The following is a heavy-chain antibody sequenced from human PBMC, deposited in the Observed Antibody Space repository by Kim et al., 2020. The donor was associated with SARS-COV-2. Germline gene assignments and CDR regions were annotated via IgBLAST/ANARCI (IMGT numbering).Heavy chain of an antibody. J-gene: IGHJ6*02. D-gene: IGHD6-13*01. V-gene: IGHV4-4*02. CDR3: VLRGRGIAAAGKWGYYYGMDV. CDR2: IYHSGST. Sequence: SETLSLTCAVSGGSISSSNWWSWVRQPPGKGLEWIGEIYHSGSTNYNPSLKSRVTISVDKSKNQFSLKLSSVTAADTAVYYCVLRGRGIAAAGKWGYYYGMDVWGQGTTVTVSS. CDR1: GGSISSSNW.